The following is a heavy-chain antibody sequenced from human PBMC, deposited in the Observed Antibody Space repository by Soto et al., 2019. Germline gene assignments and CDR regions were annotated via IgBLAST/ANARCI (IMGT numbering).Heavy chain of an antibody. J-gene: IGHJ6*02. CDR2: ISSTTNTI. Sequence: GGSLRLSCLASGFTFSSYSMNWVRQAPGKGLEWVSYISSTTNTIYYADSVKGRFTISRDNAKNSLYLQMNSLRDEDTAVYYCARSGYSNDYRYYYYGMDVWGQGTTVTVSS. CDR3: ARSGYSNDYRYYYYGMDV. V-gene: IGHV3-48*02. CDR1: GFTFSSYS. D-gene: IGHD5-18*01.